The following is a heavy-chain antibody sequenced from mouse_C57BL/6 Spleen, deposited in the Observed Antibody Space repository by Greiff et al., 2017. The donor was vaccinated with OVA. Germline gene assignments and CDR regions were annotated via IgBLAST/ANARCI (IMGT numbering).Heavy chain of an antibody. CDR1: GYTFPGYW. CDR3: ARAAVVAGNAMDY. Sequence: VQRVESGAELMKPGASVKLSCKATGYTFPGYWIEWVKPRPGHGLEWIGEILPGSGSTNYNEKFKGKATFTADTSSNTAYMQLSSLTTEDSAIYYCARAAVVAGNAMDYWGQGTSVTVSS. D-gene: IGHD1-1*01. CDR2: ILPGSGST. V-gene: IGHV1-9*01. J-gene: IGHJ4*01.